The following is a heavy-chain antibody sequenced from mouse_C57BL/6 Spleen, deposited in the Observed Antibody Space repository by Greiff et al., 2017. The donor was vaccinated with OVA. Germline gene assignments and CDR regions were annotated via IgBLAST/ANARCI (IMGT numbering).Heavy chain of an antibody. D-gene: IGHD1-1*01. V-gene: IGHV1-53*01. CDR1: GYTFTSYW. CDR2: INPSNGGT. CDR3: ARYYYGTVYWYFDV. J-gene: IGHJ1*03. Sequence: VQLQQPGAELVKPGASVKVSCKASGYTFTSYWMHWVKQRPGQGLEWIGNINPSNGGTNYNEKFKSKATLTVDKSSSTAYMQLSSLTSEDSAVYYCARYYYGTVYWYFDVWGTGTTVTVSS.